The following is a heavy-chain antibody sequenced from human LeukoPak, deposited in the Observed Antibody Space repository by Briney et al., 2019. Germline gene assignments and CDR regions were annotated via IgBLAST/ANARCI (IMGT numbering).Heavy chain of an antibody. D-gene: IGHD3-10*01. Sequence: SETLSLTCTVSGASISNYYRSWLRQPAGKGPEWIGHISTSGNTNYSPSLKSRVTMSVDTSKNRISLRLTSVTAADTAIYYCARDRLTDYYGSETYYPNWFDPWGQGTLVTVSS. CDR2: ISTSGNT. J-gene: IGHJ5*02. V-gene: IGHV4-4*07. CDR3: ARDRLTDYYGSETYYPNWFDP. CDR1: GASISNYY.